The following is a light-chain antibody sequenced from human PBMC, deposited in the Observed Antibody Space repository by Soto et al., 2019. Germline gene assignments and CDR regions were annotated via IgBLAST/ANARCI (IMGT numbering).Light chain of an antibody. CDR3: CSYAGSNTVL. CDR2: DVS. J-gene: IGLJ2*01. V-gene: IGLV2-11*01. Sequence: QSALTQPRSVSGSPGQSVTISCTGTSSDVGGYNYVSWYQQHPDKAPKLIIYDVSKRPSGVPDRFSGSKSANTASLTISGLQPEDEADYSCCSYAGSNTVLFGGGTKVTVL. CDR1: SSDVGGYNY.